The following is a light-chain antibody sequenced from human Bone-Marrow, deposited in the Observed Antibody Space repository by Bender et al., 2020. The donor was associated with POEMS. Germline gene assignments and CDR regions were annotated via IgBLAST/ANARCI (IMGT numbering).Light chain of an antibody. J-gene: IGLJ2*01. CDR2: NSD. V-gene: IGLV1-44*01. CDR3: QSYDTVLGRV. CDR1: ASDRGTTP. Sequence: QSVLTQPPSASATPGQRVTISCSRSASDRGTTPINWYQHLPGTAPKLIIYNSDQRPSGVPDRFSGSKSGTSASLAITGLQAEDEADYYCQSYDTVLGRVFGGGTTLTVL.